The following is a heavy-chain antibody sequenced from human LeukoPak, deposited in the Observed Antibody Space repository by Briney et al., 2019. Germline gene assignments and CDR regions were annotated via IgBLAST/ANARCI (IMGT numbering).Heavy chain of an antibody. V-gene: IGHV4-34*01. Sequence: NLRETLSLTCAVYGGSFSGYDRSWIRQPPGKGLEWIGEINHSGSTNYNPPLKSRVTISVDTSKNQFSLKLSSVTAADTAVYYCTRELLASNWFDPWGQGTLVTVSS. CDR3: TRELLASNWFDP. CDR1: GGSFSGYD. CDR2: INHSGST. J-gene: IGHJ5*02. D-gene: IGHD1-26*01.